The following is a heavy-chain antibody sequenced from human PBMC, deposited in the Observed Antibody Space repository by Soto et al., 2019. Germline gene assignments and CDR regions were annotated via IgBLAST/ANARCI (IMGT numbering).Heavy chain of an antibody. V-gene: IGHV3-23*01. CDR1: AFPISRNG. J-gene: IGHJ4*02. CDR3: AKDKPGTTSFDC. D-gene: IGHD1-1*01. Sequence: GGSLRLSWSASAFPISRNGMYLVRQAPGKGLEWVSGISDRGDATHYADSVKGRFTISRDTSKNTLYLQLNTLRADDTAVYYCAKDKPGTTSFDCWGQGTLVTVSS. CDR2: ISDRGDAT.